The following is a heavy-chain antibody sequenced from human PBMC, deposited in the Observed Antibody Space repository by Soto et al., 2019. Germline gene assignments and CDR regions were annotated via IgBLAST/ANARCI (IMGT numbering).Heavy chain of an antibody. J-gene: IGHJ3*02. V-gene: IGHV4-30-4*01. D-gene: IGHD3-9*01. CDR3: AREVLRYFDWLDRENAFDI. Sequence: LSLTCTVSGXSISSGDYYWSWIRQPPGKGLEWIGYIYYSGSTYYNPSLKSRVTISVDTSKNQFSLKLSSVTAADTAVYYCAREVLRYFDWLDRENAFDIWGQGTMVTVSS. CDR2: IYYSGST. CDR1: GXSISSGDYY.